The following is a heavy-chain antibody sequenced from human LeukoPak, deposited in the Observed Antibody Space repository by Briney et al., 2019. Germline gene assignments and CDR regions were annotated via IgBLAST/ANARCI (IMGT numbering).Heavy chain of an antibody. CDR2: FRSKAYGGTT. D-gene: IGHD2-2*01. V-gene: IGHV3-49*04. Sequence: GGSLRLSCTVSGFTLGNYALSWVRKSQGKGREWVGFFRSKAYGGTTEYAASVKGRFTISRDDSKSIAYLQMNSLKTEDTAVYYCTRGGGIVVVPATSFDYWGQGTLVTVSS. J-gene: IGHJ4*02. CDR1: GFTLGNYA. CDR3: TRGGGIVVVPATSFDY.